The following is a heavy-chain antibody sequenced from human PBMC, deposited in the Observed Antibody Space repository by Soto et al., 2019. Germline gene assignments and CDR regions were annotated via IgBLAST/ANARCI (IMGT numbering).Heavy chain of an antibody. CDR3: ARELPLMITFGGVIVDAFDS. CDR1: GYTFTSYG. D-gene: IGHD3-16*02. Sequence: QVQLVQSGAEVKKPGASVKVSCKASGYTFTSYGISWVRQAPGQGLEWMGWISAYNGNTNYAQKLQGRVTMTTDTSTSTAYMELRSLRSDDTAVYYCARELPLMITFGGVIVDAFDSWGQGTMVTVSS. V-gene: IGHV1-18*01. J-gene: IGHJ3*02. CDR2: ISAYNGNT.